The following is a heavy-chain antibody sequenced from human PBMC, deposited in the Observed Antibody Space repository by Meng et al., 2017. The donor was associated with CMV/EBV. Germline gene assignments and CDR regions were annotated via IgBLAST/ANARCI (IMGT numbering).Heavy chain of an antibody. Sequence: FTGYYMHWVRQAPGQGLEWMGWINPNSGGTNYAQKFQGRVTMTRDTSISTAYMELSRLRSDDTAVYYCARVGLVYCSSTSCRNWFDPWGQGTLVTVSS. J-gene: IGHJ5*02. CDR2: INPNSGGT. CDR1: FTGYY. V-gene: IGHV1-2*02. CDR3: ARVGLVYCSSTSCRNWFDP. D-gene: IGHD2-2*01.